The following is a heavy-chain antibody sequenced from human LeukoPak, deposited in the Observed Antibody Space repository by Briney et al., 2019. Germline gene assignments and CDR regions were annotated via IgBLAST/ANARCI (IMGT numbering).Heavy chain of an antibody. CDR1: GFTFSSYS. D-gene: IGHD1-7*01. J-gene: IGHJ5*02. CDR3: ARESDNWSYGWFDP. CDR2: ISSSSSYI. Sequence: PGGSLRLSCAASGFTFSSYSMNWVRQAPGKGLEWVSSISSSSSYIYYADSVKGRFTISRDNAKNSLYLQMNRLRAEDTAVYYCARESDNWSYGWFDPWGQGTLVTVSS. V-gene: IGHV3-21*01.